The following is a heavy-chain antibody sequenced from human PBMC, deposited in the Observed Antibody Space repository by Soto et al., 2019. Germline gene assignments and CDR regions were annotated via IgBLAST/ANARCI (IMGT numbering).Heavy chain of an antibody. Sequence: GGSLRLSCAASGFTFSSYWMHWVRQAPGKGLVRVSRINSDGSSTSYADSVKGRFTISRDNAKNTLYLQMNSLRAEDTAVYYCARGDWFDPWGQGTLVTVSS. V-gene: IGHV3-74*01. CDR1: GFTFSSYW. J-gene: IGHJ5*02. CDR3: ARGDWFDP. CDR2: INSDGSST.